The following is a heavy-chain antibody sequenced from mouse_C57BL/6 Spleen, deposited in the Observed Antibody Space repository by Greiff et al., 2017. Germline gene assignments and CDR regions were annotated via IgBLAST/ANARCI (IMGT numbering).Heavy chain of an antibody. CDR3: ARQGDGTWFAY. Sequence: DVKLVESGGDLVKPGGSLKLSCAASGFTFSSYGMSWVRQTPDKRLEWVATISSGGSYTYYPDSVKGRFTISRDNAKNTLYLQMSSLKSEDTAMYYCARQGDGTWFAYWGQGTLVTVSA. CDR1: GFTFSSYG. J-gene: IGHJ3*01. CDR2: ISSGGSYT. V-gene: IGHV5-6*02. D-gene: IGHD1-1*01.